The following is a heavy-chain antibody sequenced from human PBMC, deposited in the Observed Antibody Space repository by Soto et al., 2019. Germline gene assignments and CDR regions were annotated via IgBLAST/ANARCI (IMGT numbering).Heavy chain of an antibody. CDR3: ARTKSYYYGSESYCYYYGMDI. Sequence: SGPTLVNPTQTLTLTCTFSGFSLSTSGMCVSWIRQPPGKALEWLALIDWDDDKYYSTSLKTRLTISKDTSKNQVVLTMTNMDPVDTATYYCARTKSYYYGSESYCYYYGMDIWGQGTTVTVSS. CDR1: GFSLSTSGMC. J-gene: IGHJ6*02. V-gene: IGHV2-70*01. CDR2: IDWDDDK. D-gene: IGHD3-10*01.